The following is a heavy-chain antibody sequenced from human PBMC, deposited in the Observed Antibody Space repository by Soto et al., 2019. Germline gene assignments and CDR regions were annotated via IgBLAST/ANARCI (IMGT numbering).Heavy chain of an antibody. CDR1: GFTFNNYD. J-gene: IGHJ4*02. V-gene: IGHV3-30*03. Sequence: QVQLVESGGGVVQPGGSLRLSCEASGFTFNNYDMHWVRQVPGKGLQWVAAISYDGIKKYYADSVKGRYGISRDKSKNTLYLQLGSLRHEDTAVYYCSRDDLDVKGGSRAVGAGPVGDDWGQGTLVAVSS. CDR2: ISYDGIKK. CDR3: SRDDLDVKGGSRAVGAGPVGDD. D-gene: IGHD3-10*02.